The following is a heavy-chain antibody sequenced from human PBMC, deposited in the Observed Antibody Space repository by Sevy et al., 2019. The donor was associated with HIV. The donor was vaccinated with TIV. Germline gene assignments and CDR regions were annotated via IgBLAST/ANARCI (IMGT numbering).Heavy chain of an antibody. CDR2: ISYDGSNK. J-gene: IGHJ4*02. V-gene: IGHV3-30*18. CDR3: AKSVTVGATKLFDY. CDR1: GFTLSSYG. D-gene: IGHD1-26*01. Sequence: GSLRLSCAASGFTLSSYGLHWVRQAPGKGLEWVAVISYDGSNKYYADSVKGRFTISRDNSKNTLYLQMNSLRAEDTAVYYCAKSVTVGATKLFDYWGQGTLVTVSS.